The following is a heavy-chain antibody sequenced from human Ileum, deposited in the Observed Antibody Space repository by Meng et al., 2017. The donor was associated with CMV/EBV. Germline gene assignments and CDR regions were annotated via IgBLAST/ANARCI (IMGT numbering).Heavy chain of an antibody. CDR2: ISYDGSNK. V-gene: IGHV3-30*04. CDR3: ARDRTPTHGYSSSWYNGWFDP. CDR1: GFTFSSYA. Sequence: LSLTCAASGFTFSSYAMHWVRQAPGKGLEWVAVISYDGSNKYYADSVKGRFTISRDNSKNTLYLQMNSLRAEDTAVYYCARDRTPTHGYSSSWYNGWFDPWGQGTLVTVSS. J-gene: IGHJ5*02. D-gene: IGHD6-13*01.